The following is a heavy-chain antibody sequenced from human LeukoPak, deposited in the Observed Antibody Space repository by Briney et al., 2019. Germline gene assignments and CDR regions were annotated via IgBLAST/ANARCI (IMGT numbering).Heavy chain of an antibody. D-gene: IGHD3-10*01. J-gene: IGHJ4*02. CDR3: ASPFGELAIHY. Sequence: SETLSLTCAVYGGSFSGYYWSWIRQPPGKGLEWIGEINHSGSTNYNPSLKSRVTISVDTSKNQFSLKLSSVTAADTAVYYCASPFGELAIHYWGQGTLVTVSS. CDR1: GGSFSGYY. V-gene: IGHV4-34*01. CDR2: INHSGST.